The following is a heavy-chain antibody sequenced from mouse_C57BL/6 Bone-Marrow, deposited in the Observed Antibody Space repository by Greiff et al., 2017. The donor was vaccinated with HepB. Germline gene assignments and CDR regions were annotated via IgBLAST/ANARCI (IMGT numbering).Heavy chain of an antibody. J-gene: IGHJ1*03. CDR1: GFSLTSYG. CDR3: AKNYYGSSHWYFDV. Sequence: QVQLKESGPGLVQPSQSLSITCTVSGFSLTSYGVHWVRQSPGKGLEWLGVIWRGGSTDYNAAFMSRLSITKDNSKSQVFFKMNSLQADDTAIYYCAKNYYGSSHWYFDVWGTGTTVTVSS. V-gene: IGHV2-5*01. D-gene: IGHD1-1*01. CDR2: IWRGGST.